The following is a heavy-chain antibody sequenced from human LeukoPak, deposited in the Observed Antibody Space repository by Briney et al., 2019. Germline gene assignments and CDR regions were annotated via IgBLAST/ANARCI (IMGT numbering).Heavy chain of an antibody. CDR2: IYYSGST. J-gene: IGHJ2*01. CDR3: ARLPFYWYFDL. CDR1: GGSISSSSYY. Sequence: SETLSLTCTVSGGSISSSSYYWGWIRQPPGTGLEWIGSIYYSGSTYYNPSLKSRVTISVDTSKNQFSLKLSSVTAADTAVYYCARLPFYWYFDLWGRGTLVTVSS. V-gene: IGHV4-39*07.